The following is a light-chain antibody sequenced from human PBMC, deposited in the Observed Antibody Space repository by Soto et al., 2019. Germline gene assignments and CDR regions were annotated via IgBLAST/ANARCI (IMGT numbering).Light chain of an antibody. V-gene: IGLV2-11*01. Sequence: QSALTQPRSVSGSPGQSVTISCTGTSSDVGGYGPVSWYQQYPGKAPKLIIYDVSGRPSGVPNRFSGSKSGNTASLTVSGLQAEDEGDYYCCSYAGNFIWVFGGGTKLTVL. J-gene: IGLJ3*02. CDR3: CSYAGNFIWV. CDR2: DVS. CDR1: SSDVGGYGP.